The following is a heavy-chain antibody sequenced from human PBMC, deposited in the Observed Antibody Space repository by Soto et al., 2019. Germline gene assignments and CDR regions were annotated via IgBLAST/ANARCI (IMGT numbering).Heavy chain of an antibody. CDR2: IIPIFGTA. D-gene: IGHD3-10*01. CDR3: ARHRVPDYGSGTVFAY. J-gene: IGHJ4*02. V-gene: IGHV1-69*01. CDR1: GGTFSSYA. Sequence: QVQLMQSGAEVKKPGSSVKVSCKASGGTFSSYAISWVRQAPGQGLEWMGGIIPIFGTANYSQKFQGRVTITADEPTRPAYMELSSLGSEATAVYYCARHRVPDYGSGTVFAYWGQGPLVTVSS.